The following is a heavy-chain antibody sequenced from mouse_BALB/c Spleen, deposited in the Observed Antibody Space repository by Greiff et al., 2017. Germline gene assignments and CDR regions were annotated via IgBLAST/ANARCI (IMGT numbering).Heavy chain of an antibody. Sequence: LVKTGASVKISCKASGYSFTGYYMHWVKQSHGKSLEWIGYISCYNGATSYNQKFKGKATFTVDTSSSTAYMQFNSLTSEDSAVYYCARCHYGNYERYFDVWGAGTTVTVSS. V-gene: IGHV1S34*01. CDR3: ARCHYGNYERYFDV. J-gene: IGHJ1*01. CDR2: ISCYNGAT. D-gene: IGHD2-1*01. CDR1: GYSFTGYY.